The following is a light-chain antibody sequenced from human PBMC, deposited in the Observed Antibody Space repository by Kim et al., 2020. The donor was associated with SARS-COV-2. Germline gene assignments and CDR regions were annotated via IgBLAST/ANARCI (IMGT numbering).Light chain of an antibody. CDR3: SSYATTRSYV. Sequence: QSALPPLSSFFFFPFPSITISCTGTSSDVGAYNYVSWYQHHPGKAPKLMIFDVNNRPSGLSNRFSGSKSGNTASLTISGLQAEDEADYYCSSYATTRSYVFGTGTKVTVL. V-gene: IGLV2-14*03. CDR1: SSDVGAYNY. J-gene: IGLJ1*01. CDR2: DVN.